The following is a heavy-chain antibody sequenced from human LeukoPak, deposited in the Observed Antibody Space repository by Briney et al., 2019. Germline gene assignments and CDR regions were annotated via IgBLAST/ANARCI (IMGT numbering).Heavy chain of an antibody. Sequence: PSQTLSLTCTVSVGSISSGGYYWSWIRQHPGKGLEWIGYIYYSGSTYNNPSLKSRVTISVDTSKNQFSLKLSSVTAADTAVYYCARDPPYYDSSGRDDAFDIWGQGTMVTVSS. CDR3: ARDPPYYDSSGRDDAFDI. CDR2: IYYSGST. J-gene: IGHJ3*02. D-gene: IGHD3-22*01. V-gene: IGHV4-31*03. CDR1: VGSISSGGYY.